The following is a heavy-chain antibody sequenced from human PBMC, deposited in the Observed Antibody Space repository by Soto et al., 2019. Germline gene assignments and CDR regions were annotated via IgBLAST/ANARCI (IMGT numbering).Heavy chain of an antibody. CDR1: GGSISSYY. CDR3: ARQGRSPSLGYCSGGSCYRGYYYMDV. CDR2: IYYSGST. D-gene: IGHD2-15*01. J-gene: IGHJ6*03. Sequence: SETLSLTCTVSGGSISSYYWSWIRQPPGKGLEWIGYIYYSGSTNYNPSLKSRVTISVDTSKNQFSLKLSSVTAADTAVYYCARQGRSPSLGYCSGGSCYRGYYYMDVWGKGTTVTVSS. V-gene: IGHV4-59*08.